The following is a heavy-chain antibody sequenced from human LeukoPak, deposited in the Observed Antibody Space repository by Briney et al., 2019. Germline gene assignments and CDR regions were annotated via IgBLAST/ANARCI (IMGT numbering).Heavy chain of an antibody. CDR2: ISGSGGST. J-gene: IGHJ4*02. CDR3: ANGGRFLEWLLGDY. D-gene: IGHD3-3*01. Sequence: PGGSLRLSCAASGFTFSSYAMSWVRQAPGKGLEWVSAISGSGGSTYYADSVKGRFTISRDNSKNTLYLQMNSLRAEDTAVYYCANGGRFLEWLLGDYWGQGTLVTVSS. V-gene: IGHV3-23*01. CDR1: GFTFSSYA.